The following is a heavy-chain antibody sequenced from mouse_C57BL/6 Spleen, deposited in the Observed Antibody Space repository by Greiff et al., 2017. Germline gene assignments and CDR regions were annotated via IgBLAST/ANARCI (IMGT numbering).Heavy chain of an antibody. CDR2: ISYDGSN. Sequence: VQLQQSGPGLVKPSQSLSLTCSVTGYSITSGYYWNWIRQFPGNKLEWMGYISYDGSNNYNPSLKNRISITRDTSKNQFFLKLNSVTTEDTATYYCARGGYGNYKAWFAYWCQGTLVTVSA. CDR1: GYSITSGYY. D-gene: IGHD2-1*01. J-gene: IGHJ3*01. V-gene: IGHV3-6*01. CDR3: ARGGYGNYKAWFAY.